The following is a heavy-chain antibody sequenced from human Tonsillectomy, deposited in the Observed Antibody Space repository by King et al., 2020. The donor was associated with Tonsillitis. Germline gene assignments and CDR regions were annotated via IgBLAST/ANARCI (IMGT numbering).Heavy chain of an antibody. Sequence: VQLVESGAEVKKPGASVKVSCKTSGYTFTDYYMHWVRQAPGQGLEWMGWINPNNGDTNYAQKFQGRVTMTRDTSLSTAYMEMSRLTSDDTAMYYCARDLGCSGGSCYSEDFDYWGQGTLVTVSS. CDR3: ARDLGCSGGSCYSEDFDY. CDR1: GYTFTDYY. D-gene: IGHD2-15*01. J-gene: IGHJ4*02. V-gene: IGHV1-2*02. CDR2: INPNNGDT.